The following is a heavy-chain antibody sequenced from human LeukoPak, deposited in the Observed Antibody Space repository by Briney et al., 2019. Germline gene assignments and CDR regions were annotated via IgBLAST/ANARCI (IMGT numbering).Heavy chain of an antibody. D-gene: IGHD3-9*01. V-gene: IGHV3-48*01. CDR3: VTNFDPDVD. Sequence: GGSLRLSCAASGFTFSRYSMTWVRQAPGKGLEWISFISSSRSTTYYADSVKGRCTISRDNGKNSMYLQMHSLRAEDTAVYYCVTNFDPDVDWGQGTLVTVSS. J-gene: IGHJ4*02. CDR1: GFTFSRYS. CDR2: ISSSRSTT.